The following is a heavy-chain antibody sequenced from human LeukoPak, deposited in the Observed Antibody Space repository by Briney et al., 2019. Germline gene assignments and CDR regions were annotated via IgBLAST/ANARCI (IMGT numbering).Heavy chain of an antibody. CDR1: SGSLSSYY. CDR2: IYNSGIT. V-gene: IGHV4-4*07. J-gene: IGHJ4*02. CDR3: ARDRSAAYYRGYFDY. Sequence: PSETLSLTCTVSSGSLSSYYWSWIRQPAGKGLEWIGRIYNSGITNYNPSLKSRVTMSVDTSKNRFSLKLTSVTAADTALYYCARDRSAAYYRGYFDYWGQGILVTVSS. D-gene: IGHD3-22*01.